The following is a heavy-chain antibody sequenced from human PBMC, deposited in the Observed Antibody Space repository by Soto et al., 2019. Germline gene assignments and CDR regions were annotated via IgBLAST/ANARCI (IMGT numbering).Heavy chain of an antibody. CDR3: ARSRSAYGTYWYFDL. Sequence: EVQLLESGGGLVQPGGSLRLSCEASGFSFSSYDMSWVRQAPGKGLEWVSTVSGSGNSTYYADSVKGRLTISRDNTKNTLYMNIHSGRAGDKSGYYCARSRSAYGTYWYFDLWGRGTLVTVSS. CDR2: VSGSGNST. V-gene: IGHV3-23*01. CDR1: GFSFSSYD. J-gene: IGHJ2*01. D-gene: IGHD4-17*01.